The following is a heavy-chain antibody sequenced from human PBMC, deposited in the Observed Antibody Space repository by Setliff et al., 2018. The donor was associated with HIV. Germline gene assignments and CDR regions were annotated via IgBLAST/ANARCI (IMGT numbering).Heavy chain of an antibody. J-gene: IGHJ4*02. V-gene: IGHV3-23*01. CDR2: IGGSGGST. CDR3: ATVWTAGSLFY. D-gene: IGHD6-13*01. CDR1: GISFSSYA. Sequence: HPGGSLRLSCEASGISFSSYAMNWVRQAPGKGLEWVSVIGGSGGSTYYADSVKGRFTISRDNAKNSLYLQMNSLRAEDTAVYYCATVWTAGSLFYWGQGTLVTVSS.